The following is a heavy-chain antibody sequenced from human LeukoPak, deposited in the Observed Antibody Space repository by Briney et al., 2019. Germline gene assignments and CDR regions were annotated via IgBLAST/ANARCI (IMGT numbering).Heavy chain of an antibody. CDR2: IYISGST. Sequence: KPSETLSLTCTVSGDSISSYYWSWIRQPAGKGLEWIGRIYISGSTNYNPSLKSRVTMSLDTSKNHLSLRLSSVTAADTAVYYCAGQGGRSGYNDLLLPVDYWGQGSLVTVSS. D-gene: IGHD3-3*01. CDR1: GDSISSYY. CDR3: AGQGGRSGYNDLLLPVDY. J-gene: IGHJ4*02. V-gene: IGHV4-4*07.